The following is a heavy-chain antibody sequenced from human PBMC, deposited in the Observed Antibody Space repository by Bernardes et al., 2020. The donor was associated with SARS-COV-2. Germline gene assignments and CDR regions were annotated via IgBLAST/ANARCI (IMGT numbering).Heavy chain of an antibody. V-gene: IGHV3-11*01. J-gene: IGHJ4*02. CDR3: ARYGDSGGFDF. D-gene: IGHD4-17*01. CDR1: GFSFSDYY. CDR2: ISRSDLRGDSSE. Sequence: GGSLRLSCAASGFSFSDYYMSWIRQTPGKGLEWVAFISRSDLRGDSSESYADSVKGRFIISRDVARNSLYLQMNSLRAEDTAVYYCARYGDSGGFDFWGQGSLVTVSS.